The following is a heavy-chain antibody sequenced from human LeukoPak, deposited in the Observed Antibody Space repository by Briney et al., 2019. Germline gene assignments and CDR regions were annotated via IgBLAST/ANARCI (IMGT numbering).Heavy chain of an antibody. CDR3: ARATSRARGGYDFESLDY. Sequence: ASVKVSCKVSGYTLTELSMHWVRQAPGKGLEWMGWINPNSGGTNYAQKFQGRVTMTRDTSISTAYMELSRLRSDDTAVYYCARATSRARGGYDFESLDYWGQGTLVTVSS. CDR1: GYTLTELS. J-gene: IGHJ4*02. D-gene: IGHD5-12*01. CDR2: INPNSGGT. V-gene: IGHV1-2*02.